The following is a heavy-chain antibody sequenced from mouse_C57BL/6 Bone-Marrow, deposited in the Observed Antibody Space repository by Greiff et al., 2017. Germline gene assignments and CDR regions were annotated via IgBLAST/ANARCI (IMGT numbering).Heavy chain of an antibody. CDR1: GYTFTSYW. CDR3: ARSRYSNYFDY. V-gene: IGHV1-64*01. Sequence: QVQLQQPGAELVKPGASVKLSCKASGYTFTSYWMHWVKQRPGQGLEWIGMIHPNSGSTNYNEKFKSKATLTVDKSSSTAYMQRSSLTSEDSAVYYCARSRYSNYFDYWGQGTTLTVSS. D-gene: IGHD2-5*01. CDR2: IHPNSGST. J-gene: IGHJ2*01.